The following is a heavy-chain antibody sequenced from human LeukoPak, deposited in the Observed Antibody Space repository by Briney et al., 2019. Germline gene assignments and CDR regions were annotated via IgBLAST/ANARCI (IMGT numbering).Heavy chain of an antibody. CDR1: GYTFTGYY. CDR2: TNPNSGGT. CDR3: ARVRRSYCGGDCYPYAFDI. V-gene: IGHV1-2*02. Sequence: ASVKVSCKASGYTFTGYYMHWVRQAPGQGLEWMGWTNPNSGGTNYAQKLQGRVTMTRDTSISTAYMELSRLRSDDTAVYYCARVRRSYCGGDCYPYAFDIWGQGTMVTVSS. D-gene: IGHD2-21*01. J-gene: IGHJ3*02.